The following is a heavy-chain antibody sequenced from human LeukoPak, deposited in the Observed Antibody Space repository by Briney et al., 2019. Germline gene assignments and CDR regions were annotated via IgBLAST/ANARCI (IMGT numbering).Heavy chain of an antibody. CDR3: AKGQRWLQLGYFDY. V-gene: IGHV3-23*01. CDR2: ISGSGGST. J-gene: IGHJ4*02. D-gene: IGHD5-24*01. Sequence: PGGSLRLSCAASGFTFSSYAMSWVRQAPGKGLGWVSAISGSGGSTYYADSVKGRFTISRDNSKNTLYLQMNSLRAEDTAVYYCAKGQRWLQLGYFDYWGQGTLVTVSS. CDR1: GFTFSSYA.